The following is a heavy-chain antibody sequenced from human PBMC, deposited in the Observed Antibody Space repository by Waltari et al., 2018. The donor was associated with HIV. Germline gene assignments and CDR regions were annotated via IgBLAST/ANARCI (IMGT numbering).Heavy chain of an antibody. CDR3: ARIGTFPHNYAIDF. D-gene: IGHD1-26*01. V-gene: IGHV3-7*01. CDR2: IKDDGSEK. CDR1: GFTFTTYW. J-gene: IGHJ6*02. Sequence: EVQLMESGGGLVQSGGSLRLSCAASGFTFTTYWMSWVRQTPGKWLEWVAYIKDDGSEKYYMCSVKGRFTISRDNAKNSMFLQMNSLRAEDTAVYYCARIGTFPHNYAIDFWGQGTTVTVSS.